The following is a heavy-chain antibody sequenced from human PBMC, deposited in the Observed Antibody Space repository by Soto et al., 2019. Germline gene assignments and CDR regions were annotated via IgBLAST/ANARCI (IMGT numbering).Heavy chain of an antibody. V-gene: IGHV3-11*01. J-gene: IGHJ5*02. CDR2: ISSSGSTI. CDR3: ARVYDSWFDP. Sequence: PGGSLRLSCAVSRFTLSDYYMSWIRQAPGKGLEWVSYISSSGSTIYYADSVKGRFTISRDNAKNSLYLQMNSLRAEDTAVYFCARVYDSWFDPWGQGTLVTVSS. D-gene: IGHD5-12*01. CDR1: RFTLSDYY.